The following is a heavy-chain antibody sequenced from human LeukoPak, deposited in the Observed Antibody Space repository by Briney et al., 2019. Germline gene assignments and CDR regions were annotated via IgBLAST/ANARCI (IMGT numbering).Heavy chain of an antibody. J-gene: IGHJ4*02. CDR1: GFTFTSHG. D-gene: IGHD1-7*01. V-gene: IGHV3-23*01. CDR3: ARSSRELGGYAPWELMPPFDY. CDR2: ISSSGDIT. Sequence: GGSLRLSCAASGFTFTSHGMNWVRQAPGKGLEWVSGISSSGDITYYADSVKGRFTISRDNSKNTLFLQINSLGAEDTAVYYCARSSRELGGYAPWELMPPFDYWGQGTLVTVSS.